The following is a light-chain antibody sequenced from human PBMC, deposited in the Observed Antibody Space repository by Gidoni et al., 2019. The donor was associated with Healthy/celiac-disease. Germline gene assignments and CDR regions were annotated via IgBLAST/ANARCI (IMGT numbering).Light chain of an antibody. J-gene: IGKJ3*01. CDR1: QSVCSSY. CDR3: QQYGSSFT. V-gene: IGKV3-20*01. CDR2: GAS. Sequence: EIVLTPSPGTLSLYPGERATLSCRASQSVCSSYLAWYQQKPGQAPRLLIYGASSRATGIPDRFSGSGSGTDFTLTISRLEPEDFAVYYCQQYGSSFTFXPXTKVDIK.